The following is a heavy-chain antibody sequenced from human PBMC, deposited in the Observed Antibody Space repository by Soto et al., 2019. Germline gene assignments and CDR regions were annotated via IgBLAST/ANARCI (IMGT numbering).Heavy chain of an antibody. Sequence: EASVKVSCKASGYTFTGYDMHWVRQAPGQGLEWMGWINPNSGGTNYAQKFQGRVTMTRDTSISTAYMELSRLRSDDTAVYYCARTSALGLIAAAGTTHYFDYWGQGTLVTVSS. CDR3: ARTSALGLIAAAGTTHYFDY. V-gene: IGHV1-2*02. D-gene: IGHD6-13*01. J-gene: IGHJ4*02. CDR2: INPNSGGT. CDR1: GYTFTGYD.